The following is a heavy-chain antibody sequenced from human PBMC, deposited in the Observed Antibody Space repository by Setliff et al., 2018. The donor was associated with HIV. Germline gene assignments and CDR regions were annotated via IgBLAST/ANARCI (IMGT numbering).Heavy chain of an antibody. V-gene: IGHV1-69*13. D-gene: IGHD5-18*01. Sequence: SVKVSCKASGGTFSSYAISWVRQAPGQGLEWMGGIIPVFGTANYAQKFQGRVTITADESTTTAYMELSSLRSEDTAVYYCARDRDSNLDYWGQGTLGTVSS. J-gene: IGHJ4*02. CDR1: GGTFSSYA. CDR3: ARDRDSNLDY. CDR2: IIPVFGTA.